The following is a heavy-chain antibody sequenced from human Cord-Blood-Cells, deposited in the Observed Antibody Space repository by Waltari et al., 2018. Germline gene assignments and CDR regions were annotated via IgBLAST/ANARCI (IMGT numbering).Heavy chain of an antibody. D-gene: IGHD6-6*01. Sequence: QVQLVQSGAEVKKPGASVKVSCKVSGYTLTELYMHRVRQAPGKGLDWMGVFDPEEGEKTYAQKFQGRVTMTEDTSTDTPYMGLGSLRSEDTAVYYCATDRYSSSIDAFDIWGQGTMVTVSS. CDR1: GYTLTELY. J-gene: IGHJ3*02. CDR3: ATDRYSSSIDAFDI. V-gene: IGHV1-24*01. CDR2: FDPEEGEK.